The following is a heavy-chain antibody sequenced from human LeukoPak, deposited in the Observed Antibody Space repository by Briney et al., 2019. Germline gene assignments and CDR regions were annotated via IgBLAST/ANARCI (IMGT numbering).Heavy chain of an antibody. CDR2: IRYDGTTK. CDR1: GFTFSEYG. V-gene: IGHV3-30*02. Sequence: PGGSLRLSCTASGFTFSEYGIHWVRQAPGKGLEWVTFIRYDGTTKYYADSVKGRFTISRDNAKDTVYLQMNSLRAEDTAVYYCARVSIGWYSFDYWGQGTLVTVSS. CDR3: ARVSIGWYSFDY. J-gene: IGHJ4*02. D-gene: IGHD6-19*01.